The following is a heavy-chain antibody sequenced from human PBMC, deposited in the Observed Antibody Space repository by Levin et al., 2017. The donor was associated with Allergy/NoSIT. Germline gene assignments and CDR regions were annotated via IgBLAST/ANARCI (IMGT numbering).Heavy chain of an antibody. CDR1: GFTFSSYW. J-gene: IGHJ3*02. V-gene: IGHV3-7*02. CDR2: IKQDGSEK. Sequence: GESLKISCAASGFTFSSYWMSWVRQAPGKGLEWVANIKQDGSEKYYVDSVKGRFTISRDNAKNSLYLQMNSLRAEDTAVYYCTVTTSVFSFDIWGQGTMVTVSS. D-gene: IGHD4-17*01. CDR3: TVTTSVFSFDI.